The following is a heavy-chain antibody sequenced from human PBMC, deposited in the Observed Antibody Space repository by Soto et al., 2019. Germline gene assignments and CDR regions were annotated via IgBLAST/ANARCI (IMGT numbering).Heavy chain of an antibody. CDR1: GGSISSYY. J-gene: IGHJ6*02. D-gene: IGHD4-17*01. V-gene: IGHV4-59*13. Sequence: PSETLSLTCTVSGGSISSYYWSWIRQPPGKGLEWIGYIYYSGSTNYNPSLKSRVTISVDTSKNQFSLKLSSVTAADTAVYYCARDHGDYAYYVMDVWAQGTTVTVSS. CDR3: ARDHGDYAYYVMDV. CDR2: IYYSGST.